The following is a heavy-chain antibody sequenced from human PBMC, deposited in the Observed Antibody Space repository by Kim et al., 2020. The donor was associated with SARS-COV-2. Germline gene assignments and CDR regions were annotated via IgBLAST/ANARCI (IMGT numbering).Heavy chain of an antibody. CDR1: GASFSGYY. V-gene: IGHV4-34*01. J-gene: IGHJ4*02. Sequence: SETLSLTCAVYGASFSGYYWSWIRQSPGKRLEWIGEIHPSGSTSYNPSLQSRVTISIDTSKSHMSLRLTSVPAADTAVYFCARGQDTAKTGYWGQGTLVT. D-gene: IGHD5-18*01. CDR2: IHPSGST. CDR3: ARGQDTAKTGY.